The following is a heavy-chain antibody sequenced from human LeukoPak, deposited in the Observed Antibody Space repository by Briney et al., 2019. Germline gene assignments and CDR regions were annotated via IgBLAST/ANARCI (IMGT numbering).Heavy chain of an antibody. J-gene: IGHJ6*02. V-gene: IGHV4-61*01. CDR1: GGSVSSGSYY. D-gene: IGHD7-27*01. CDR3: ARENWGGYYYYYYGMDV. Sequence: SETLSLTCTVSGGSVSSGSYYWSWIRQPPGKGLEWIGYIYYSGSTNYNPSLKSRVTISVDTSKNQFSLKLSSVTAADTAAYYCARENWGGYYYYYYGMDVWGQGTTVTVSS. CDR2: IYYSGST.